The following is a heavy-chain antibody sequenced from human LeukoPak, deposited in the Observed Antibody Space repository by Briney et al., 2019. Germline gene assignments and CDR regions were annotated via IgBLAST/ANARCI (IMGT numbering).Heavy chain of an antibody. D-gene: IGHD1-26*01. V-gene: IGHV3-48*01. J-gene: IGHJ4*02. CDR1: GFTFSSYS. CDR3: ARVGRYYEPPFPFDY. CDR2: ISSSSSTI. Sequence: AGGSLRLSCAASGFTFSSYSMNWVRQAPGKGLEWVSYISSSSSTIYYADSVKGRFTISRDNAKNSLYLQMNSLRAEDTAVYYCARVGRYYEPPFPFDYWGQGTLVTVSS.